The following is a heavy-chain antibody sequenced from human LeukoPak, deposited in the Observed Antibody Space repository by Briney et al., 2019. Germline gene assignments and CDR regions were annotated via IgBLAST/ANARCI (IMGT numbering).Heavy chain of an antibody. D-gene: IGHD3-3*01. CDR1: GFTFSSYA. Sequence: GGSLRLSCAASGFTFSSYAMSWVRQAPGKGLEWVSAISGSGGSTYYADSVKGRFTISRDNSKNTLYLQMNSLRAEDTAVYYCAKEQKPDPIFGVDSPRVVDPWGQGTLVTVSS. CDR2: ISGSGGST. CDR3: AKEQKPDPIFGVDSPRVVDP. J-gene: IGHJ5*02. V-gene: IGHV3-23*01.